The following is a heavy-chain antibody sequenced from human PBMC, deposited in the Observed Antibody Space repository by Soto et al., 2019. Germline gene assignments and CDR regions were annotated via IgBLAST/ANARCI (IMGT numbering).Heavy chain of an antibody. CDR1: GGTISSSRYY. Sequence: SETLSLTCTVSGGTISSSRYYWGWIRQPPGKGLEWIGSIYYSGSTYYNPSLKSRVTISVDTSKNQFSLKLSSVTAADTAVYYCARRSLNRFRYSSRWYPYFDYCGQGPLVTVS. V-gene: IGHV4-39*01. D-gene: IGHD6-13*01. CDR2: IYYSGST. CDR3: ARRSLNRFRYSSRWYPYFDY. J-gene: IGHJ4*02.